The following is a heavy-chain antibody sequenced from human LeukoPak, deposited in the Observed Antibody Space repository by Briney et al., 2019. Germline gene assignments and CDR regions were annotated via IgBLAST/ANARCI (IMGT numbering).Heavy chain of an antibody. CDR3: AKVAASTRNYDILTGYYMDYYYYYMDV. D-gene: IGHD3-9*01. Sequence: GGSLRLSCTASGFTFSSYWMSWVRQAPGKGLEWVANIKQDGSEKYYVASVKGRFTISRDNAKNSLYLQMNSLRAEDTAVYYCAKVAASTRNYDILTGYYMDYYYYYMDVWGKGTTVTVSS. J-gene: IGHJ6*03. CDR1: GFTFSSYW. V-gene: IGHV3-7*03. CDR2: IKQDGSEK.